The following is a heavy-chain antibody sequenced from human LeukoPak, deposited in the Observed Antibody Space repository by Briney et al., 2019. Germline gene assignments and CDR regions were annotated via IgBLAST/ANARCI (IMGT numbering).Heavy chain of an antibody. CDR1: EFTVSSNY. J-gene: IGHJ4*02. CDR3: ARDSSSGWYYFDY. Sequence: GGSLRLSCAASEFTVSSNYMSWVRQAPGKGLEWVSVIYSGGSTYYADSVKGRFTISRDNSKNTLYLQMNSLRAEDTAVYYCARDSSSGWYYFDYWGQGTLVTVSS. CDR2: IYSGGST. D-gene: IGHD6-19*01. V-gene: IGHV3-53*01.